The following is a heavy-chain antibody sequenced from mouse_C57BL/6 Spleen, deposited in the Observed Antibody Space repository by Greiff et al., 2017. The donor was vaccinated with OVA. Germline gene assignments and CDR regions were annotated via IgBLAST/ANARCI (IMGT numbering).Heavy chain of an antibody. CDR3: ARPGTTWFAY. CDR2: ISSGSSTL. Sequence: EVKLVESGGGLVKPGGSLKLSCAASGFTFSDYGMHWVRQAPEKGLELVAYISSGSSTLYSADTVTGRFTISRDNAKNTLFLQMTSLRSEDTAMYYCARPGTTWFAYWGQGTLVTVSA. V-gene: IGHV5-17*01. CDR1: GFTFSDYG. D-gene: IGHD4-1*01. J-gene: IGHJ3*01.